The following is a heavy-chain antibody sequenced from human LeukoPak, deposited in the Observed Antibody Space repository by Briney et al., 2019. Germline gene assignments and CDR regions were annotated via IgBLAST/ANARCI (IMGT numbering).Heavy chain of an antibody. Sequence: GGSLRLSCAASGFTFSSYGMHWVRQAPGKGLEWVAVISYDGSNKYYADSVKGRFTISRDNSKNTLYLQMNSLRAEDTAVYYCAKAEDIDYWGQETLVTVSS. J-gene: IGHJ4*02. CDR3: AKAEDIDY. CDR2: ISYDGSNK. CDR1: GFTFSSYG. V-gene: IGHV3-30*18. D-gene: IGHD2-15*01.